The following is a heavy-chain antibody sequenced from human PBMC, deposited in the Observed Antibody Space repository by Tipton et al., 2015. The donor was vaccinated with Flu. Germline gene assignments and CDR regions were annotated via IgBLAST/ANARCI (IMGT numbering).Heavy chain of an antibody. V-gene: IGHV1-8*01. Sequence: QLVQSGAEVKKPGASVKVSCKASGYTFTSNDINWVRQATGQGLEWMGWMNPNSGNTGYAQKFQGRVTMTRNTSISTAYMELSSLRSEDTAVYYCARGESLAGLYYFDYWGQETHVTVSS. D-gene: IGHD3-16*01. CDR1: GYTFTSND. CDR2: MNPNSGNT. J-gene: IGHJ4*02. CDR3: ARGESLAGLYYFDY.